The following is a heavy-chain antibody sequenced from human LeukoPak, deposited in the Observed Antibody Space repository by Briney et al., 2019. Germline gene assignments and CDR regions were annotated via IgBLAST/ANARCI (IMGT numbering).Heavy chain of an antibody. D-gene: IGHD2-15*01. CDR3: AKGDRRYCSGGSCYSGLDY. CDR1: GFTLSSYA. V-gene: IGHV3-23*01. J-gene: IGHJ4*02. CDR2: ITGGGDTT. Sequence: GGSLRLSCAASGFTLSSYAMTWVRQAPGKGLEWVSAITGGGDTTYYADSVKGRFTISRDNSKNTLYLQMNSLRAEDTAVYYCAKGDRRYCSGGSCYSGLDYWGQGTLVTVSS.